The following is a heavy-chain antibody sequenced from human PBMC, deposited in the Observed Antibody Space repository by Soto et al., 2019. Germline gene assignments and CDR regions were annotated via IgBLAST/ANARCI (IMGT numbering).Heavy chain of an antibody. CDR2: ISGSGGST. J-gene: IGHJ4*02. D-gene: IGHD2-2*01. Sequence: EVQLLESGGGLVQPGGSLRLSCATSGFTFSDYAISWIRQAPGKGLEWVSVISGSGGSTVYADSVKGRFTISSDSSKNTVYLQMNSLRAEDTAVYYCAKELSSMWYPLDDWGQGTLVTVSS. CDR1: GFTFSDYA. V-gene: IGHV3-23*01. CDR3: AKELSSMWYPLDD.